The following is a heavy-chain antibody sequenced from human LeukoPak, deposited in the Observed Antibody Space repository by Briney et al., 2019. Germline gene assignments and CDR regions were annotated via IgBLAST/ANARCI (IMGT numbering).Heavy chain of an antibody. Sequence: SETLSLTCAVYGGSFSGYYWSWIRQPPGKGLEWIGEINHSGSTNYNPSLKSRVILSVDTSKNQFSLRLSSVTAAETALYYCASRTTFIVVATPHDAFDIWGQGTMVTVSS. J-gene: IGHJ3*02. V-gene: IGHV4-34*01. CDR1: GGSFSGYY. CDR2: INHSGST. D-gene: IGHD3-22*01. CDR3: ASRTTFIVVATPHDAFDI.